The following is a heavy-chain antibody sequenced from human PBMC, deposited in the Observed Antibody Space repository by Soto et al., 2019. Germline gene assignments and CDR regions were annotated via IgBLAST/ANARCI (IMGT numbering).Heavy chain of an antibody. CDR3: ARDVGGPYYYGSGSYYAAGYYYGMDV. CDR1: GYTFTGYY. Sequence: ASVKVSCKASGYTFTGYYMHWVRQAPGQGLEWMGWISAYNGNTNYAQKLQGRVTMTTDTSTSTAYMELRSLRSDDTAVYYCARDVGGPYYYGSGSYYAAGYYYGMDVWGQGTTVTVSS. CDR2: ISAYNGNT. D-gene: IGHD3-10*01. J-gene: IGHJ6*02. V-gene: IGHV1-18*04.